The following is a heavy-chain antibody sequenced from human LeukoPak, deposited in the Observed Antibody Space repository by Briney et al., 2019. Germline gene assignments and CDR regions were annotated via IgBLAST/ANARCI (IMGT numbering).Heavy chain of an antibody. D-gene: IGHD4-11*01. CDR3: AKDAQRGFDYSNSLEY. CDR2: IWSDGTNQ. Sequence: PGRSLRLSCAASKFTFSHYGMHWVRQAPGKGLQWVAVIWSDGTNQYYADSVKGRFTISRDNSNKMVYLHMNSLRADDTGVYYCAKDAQRGFDYSNSLEYWGQGALVIDPS. V-gene: IGHV3-33*06. J-gene: IGHJ4*02. CDR1: KFTFSHYG.